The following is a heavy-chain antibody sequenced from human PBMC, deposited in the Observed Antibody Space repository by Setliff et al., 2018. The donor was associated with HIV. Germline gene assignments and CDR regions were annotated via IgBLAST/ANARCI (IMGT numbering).Heavy chain of an antibody. J-gene: IGHJ5*02. V-gene: IGHV4-4*07. Sequence: PSETLSLTCTVSDSGTYYWTWIRQPAGKGLEWIGRIYTSGSTNYNPSLKSRVTISLDTSKNQFSLKLSSVTAADTAVYYCARIGSGWSVGWFDPWGQGTLVTVSS. CDR1: DSGTYY. CDR3: ARIGSGWSVGWFDP. D-gene: IGHD6-13*01. CDR2: IYTSGST.